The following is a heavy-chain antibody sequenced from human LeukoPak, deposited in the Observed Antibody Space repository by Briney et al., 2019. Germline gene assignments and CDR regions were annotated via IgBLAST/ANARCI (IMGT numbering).Heavy chain of an antibody. V-gene: IGHV4-39*07. CDR1: GGSISSSSYY. J-gene: IGHJ3*02. D-gene: IGHD2-2*01. CDR3: ARDRGTEGYCSSTSCYDAFDI. CDR2: IYYSGST. Sequence: PSETLSLTCTVSGGSISSSSYYWGWIRQPPGKGLEWIGSIYYSGSTYYNPSLKSRVTISVDTSKNQFSLKLSSVTAADTAVYYCARDRGTEGYCSSTSCYDAFDIWGQGTMVTVSS.